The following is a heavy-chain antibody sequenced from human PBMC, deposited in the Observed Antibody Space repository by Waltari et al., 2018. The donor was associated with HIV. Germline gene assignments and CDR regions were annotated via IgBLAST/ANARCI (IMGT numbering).Heavy chain of an antibody. V-gene: IGHV4-39*01. CDR3: AKPLSGSSWYYYDL. D-gene: IGHD6-13*01. CDR2: ICSSGRS. Sequence: QLQLQESGPGLVKPSETLSLTCTVSGGSISSSSYYWGWIRQPPGKGLEGIGSICSSGRSFYNPSPKSRVSMSVDTSKNQFSLKVRSVTAADTAVYYCAKPLSGSSWYYYDLWGQGILVTVSS. J-gene: IGHJ4*02. CDR1: GGSISSSSYY.